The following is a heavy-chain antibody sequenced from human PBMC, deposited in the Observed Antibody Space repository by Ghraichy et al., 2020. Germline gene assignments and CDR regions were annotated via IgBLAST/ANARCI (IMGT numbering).Heavy chain of an antibody. CDR2: IYYSGST. V-gene: IGHV4-39*01. CDR1: GGSISSSSYY. D-gene: IGHD2-2*01. Sequence: SETLSLTCTVSGGSISSSSYYWGWIRQPPGKGLEWIGSIYYSGSTYYNPSLKSRVTISVDTSENQFSLKLSSVTAADTAVYYCASFLDCSSTSCYYYFDYWGQGTLVTVSS. CDR3: ASFLDCSSTSCYYYFDY. J-gene: IGHJ4*02.